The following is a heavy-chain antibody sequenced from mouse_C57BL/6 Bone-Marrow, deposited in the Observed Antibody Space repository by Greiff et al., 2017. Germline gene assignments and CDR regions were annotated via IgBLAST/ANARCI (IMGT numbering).Heavy chain of an antibody. CDR1: GYTFTDYY. D-gene: IGHD2-1*01. J-gene: IGHJ4*01. CDR3: ARDFGNPYYYAMDG. Sequence: VQLQQSGPELVKPGASVKISCKASGYTFTDYYMNWVKQSHGKSLEWIGDINPNNGGTSYNQQFKGKATLTVDKSSSTAYMELRSLTSEDSAVYYCARDFGNPYYYAMDGWGQGTSVTVSS. V-gene: IGHV1-26*01. CDR2: INPNNGGT.